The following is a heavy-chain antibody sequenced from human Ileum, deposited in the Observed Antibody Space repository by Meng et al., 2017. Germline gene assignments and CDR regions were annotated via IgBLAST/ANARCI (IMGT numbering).Heavy chain of an antibody. CDR1: GFTFSTSG. Sequence: LKISCAASGFTFSTSGMHWVRQAPDKGLEWVAAISYDGSNKYYVDSVKGRFTISRDNSKNTLYLQMDSLRAEDTAVFYCARLRGADWRIDSWGQGTLVTVSS. D-gene: IGHD2-21*02. CDR3: ARLRGADWRIDS. V-gene: IGHV3-33*01. J-gene: IGHJ4*02. CDR2: ISYDGSNK.